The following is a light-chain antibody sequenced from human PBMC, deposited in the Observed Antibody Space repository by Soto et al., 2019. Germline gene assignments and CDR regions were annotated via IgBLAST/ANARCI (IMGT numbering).Light chain of an antibody. Sequence: QSALTQPASVSGSPGQSITISCTGTSSDIGGYNDVSWYQQYPGKAPQVVIFEDSYRPYGIPNRFSGSKSGNVASLTISGLQIEDEADYYCCSYRSGSAPYYVFGTGTKGTVL. CDR3: CSYRSGSAPYYV. CDR1: SSDIGGYND. J-gene: IGLJ1*01. V-gene: IGLV2-14*01. CDR2: EDS.